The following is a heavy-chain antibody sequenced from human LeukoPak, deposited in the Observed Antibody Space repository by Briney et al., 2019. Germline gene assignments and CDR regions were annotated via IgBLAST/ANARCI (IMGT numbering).Heavy chain of an antibody. J-gene: IGHJ4*02. CDR2: INSDGSST. Sequence: GGSLRLSRGASGFTFSTYGMHWVRQAPGKGLEWVSRINSDGSSTSYADSVKGRFTISRDNAKNTLYLQMNSLRAEDTAVYYCARSVAVVTATFGYWGQGTLVTVSS. CDR1: GFTFSTYG. V-gene: IGHV3-74*01. CDR3: ARSVAVVTATFGY. D-gene: IGHD2-15*01.